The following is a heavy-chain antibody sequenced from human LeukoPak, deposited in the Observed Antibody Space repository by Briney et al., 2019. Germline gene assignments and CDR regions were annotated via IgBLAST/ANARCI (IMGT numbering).Heavy chain of an antibody. J-gene: IGHJ1*01. CDR2: INSDGSST. CDR3: VPITLAGTKDAKYFQH. D-gene: IGHD6-19*01. Sequence: GGSLRLSCAASGFTFSRYWMHWVRQAPGKGLVWVSRINSDGSSTTYADSVKGRFTISRDNAKNTLYLQMNSLRAEDTALYARVPITLAGTKDAKYFQHWGQGSLVTVSS. V-gene: IGHV3-74*01. CDR1: GFTFSRYW.